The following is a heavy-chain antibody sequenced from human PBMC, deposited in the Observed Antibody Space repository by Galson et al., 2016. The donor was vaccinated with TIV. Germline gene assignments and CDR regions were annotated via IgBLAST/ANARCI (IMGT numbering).Heavy chain of an antibody. CDR1: GFPFRDYW. V-gene: IGHV3-7*01. CDR3: ARLGPSSVFDN. Sequence: SLRLSCAGSGFPFRDYWMTWVRQAPGKGLEWVASITEDGSEKRYPDSVKGRFTFSRDNAKNSLYLQMRSLRAEDTAVYYCARLGPSSVFDNWGQGALVTVSS. CDR2: ITEDGSEK. J-gene: IGHJ4*02.